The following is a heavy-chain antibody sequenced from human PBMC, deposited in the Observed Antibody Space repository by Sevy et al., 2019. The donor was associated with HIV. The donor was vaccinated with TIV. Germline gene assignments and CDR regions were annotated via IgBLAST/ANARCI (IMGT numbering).Heavy chain of an antibody. D-gene: IGHD6-19*01. CDR3: ARRYSSGWYPPEHAFDI. V-gene: IGHV3-7*03. Sequence: GGSLRLSCAASGFTFSRYGMHWVRQAPGKGLEWVANIKQDGSEKYYVDSVKGRFTISRDNAKNSLYLQMNSLRAEDTAVYYCARRYSSGWYPPEHAFDIWGQGTMVTVSS. CDR2: IKQDGSEK. CDR1: GFTFSRYG. J-gene: IGHJ3*02.